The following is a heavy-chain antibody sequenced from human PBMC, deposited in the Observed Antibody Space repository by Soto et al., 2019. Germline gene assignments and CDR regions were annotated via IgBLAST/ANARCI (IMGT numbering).Heavy chain of an antibody. D-gene: IGHD3-10*01. J-gene: IGHJ4*02. CDR2: ISYDGSDK. Sequence: QVQLVESGRGVVQPGRSLRLSCAASGFTFSSYAMHWVRQAPGKGLEWVAVISYDGSDKYYADSVKGRFTISRDSSKNTLYLQMNSLRVEDTAVYYCASTLIRGVITTYFDYWGQGTLVTVSS. CDR1: GFTFSSYA. CDR3: ASTLIRGVITTYFDY. V-gene: IGHV3-30-3*01.